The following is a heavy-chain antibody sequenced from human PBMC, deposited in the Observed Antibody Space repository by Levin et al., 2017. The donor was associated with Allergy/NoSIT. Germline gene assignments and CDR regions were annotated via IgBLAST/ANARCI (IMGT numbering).Heavy chain of an antibody. D-gene: IGHD1-7*01. CDR2: INHSGST. V-gene: IGHV4-34*01. CDR3: ARGLGLELRDY. Sequence: SETLSLTCAVYGGSFSGYYWSWIRQPPGKGLEWIGEINHSGSTNYNPSLKSRVTISVDTSKNQFSLKLSSVTAADTAVYYCARGLGLELRDYWGQGTLVTVSS. CDR1: GGSFSGYY. J-gene: IGHJ4*02.